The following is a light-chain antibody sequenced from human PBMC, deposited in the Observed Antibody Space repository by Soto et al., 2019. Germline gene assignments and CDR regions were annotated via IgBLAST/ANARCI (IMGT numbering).Light chain of an antibody. J-gene: IGLJ1*01. CDR2: EVR. CDR1: SSDVGSYNL. CDR3: CSYARSSTSYV. V-gene: IGLV2-23*02. Sequence: QSALTQPASVSGSPGQSITISCTGTSSDVGSYNLVSWYQQNPGKAPKLMIYEVRKRPSGVSNRFSGSKSGNTASLTISGLQAEDEAEYYCCSYARSSTSYVFGTGTKLTVL.